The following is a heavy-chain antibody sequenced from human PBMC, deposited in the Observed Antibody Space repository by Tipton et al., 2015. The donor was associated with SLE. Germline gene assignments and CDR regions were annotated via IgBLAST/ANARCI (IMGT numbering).Heavy chain of an antibody. CDR1: SGSISSHS. CDR2: FHYSGST. V-gene: IGHV4-59*08. D-gene: IGHD3-22*01. Sequence: LRLSCTVSSGSISSHSWTWIRRTPGKGLEWIGYFHYSGSTNYNPSLRSRVTMSVDTSKSQFSLKLNSITAADTAAYYCALQYDSSGYYWFWGQGTLVTVSS. CDR3: ALQYDSSGYYWF. J-gene: IGHJ4*02.